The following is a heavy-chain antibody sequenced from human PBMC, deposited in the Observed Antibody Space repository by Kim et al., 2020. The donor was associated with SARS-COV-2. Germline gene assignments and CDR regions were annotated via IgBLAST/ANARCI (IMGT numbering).Heavy chain of an antibody. CDR2: IYYSGST. CDR1: GGSISSSSYY. CDR3: ARSGLAGGTYYDFWSGPHFFDY. V-gene: IGHV4-39*01. J-gene: IGHJ4*02. Sequence: SETLSLTCTVSGGSISSSSYYWGWIRQPPGKGLEWIGSIYYSGSTYYNPSLKSRVTISVDTSKNQFSLKLSSVTAADTAVYYCARSGLAGGTYYDFWSGPHFFDYWGQGTLVTVSS. D-gene: IGHD3-3*01.